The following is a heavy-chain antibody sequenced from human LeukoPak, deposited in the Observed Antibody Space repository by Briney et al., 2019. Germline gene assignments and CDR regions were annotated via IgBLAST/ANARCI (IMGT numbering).Heavy chain of an antibody. Sequence: AGGSLRLSCAASGFTFSTYSLNWVRQAPGKGLEWVSSISGTSTYIYYGVSVKGRFTISRDNAKNSLYVQMSDLRAEDTSVYYCARDQNYCSSDRCYDAFDIWGQGTMVTVSS. V-gene: IGHV3-21*01. CDR3: ARDQNYCSSDRCYDAFDI. CDR1: GFTFSTYS. CDR2: ISGTSTYI. D-gene: IGHD2-2*01. J-gene: IGHJ3*02.